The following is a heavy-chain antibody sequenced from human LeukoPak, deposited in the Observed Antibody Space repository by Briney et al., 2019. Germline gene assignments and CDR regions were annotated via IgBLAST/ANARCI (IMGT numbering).Heavy chain of an antibody. V-gene: IGHV3-7*01. J-gene: IGHJ4*02. CDR3: ARADDSSGRLFDY. Sequence: WGSLALTCVASGFSVSSHYMNWVRQAPGKGLEWVANIKQDGSEKYYVDSVKGRFTISRDNAKNSLYLQMNSLRAEDTAVYYCARADDSSGRLFDYWGQGTVVTVSS. CDR2: IKQDGSEK. CDR1: GFSVSSHY. D-gene: IGHD3-22*01.